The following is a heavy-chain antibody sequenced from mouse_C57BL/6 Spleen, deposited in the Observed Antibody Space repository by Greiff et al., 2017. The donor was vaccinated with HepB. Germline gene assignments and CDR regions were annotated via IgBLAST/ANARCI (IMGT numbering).Heavy chain of an antibody. V-gene: IGHV1-55*01. J-gene: IGHJ2*01. CDR1: GYTFTSYW. D-gene: IGHD2-5*01. CDR3: ASYYSNYVNFDY. CDR2: IYPGSGST. Sequence: QVQLKEPGAELVKPGASVKMSCKASGYTFTSYWITWVKQRPGQGLEWIGDIYPGSGSTNYNEKFKSKATLTVDTSSSTAYMQLSSLTSEDSAVYYCASYYSNYVNFDYWGQGTTLTVSS.